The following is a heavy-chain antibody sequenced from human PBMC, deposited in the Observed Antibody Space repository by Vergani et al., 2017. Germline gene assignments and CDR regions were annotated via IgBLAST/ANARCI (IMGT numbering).Heavy chain of an antibody. Sequence: EKQLVQSGSETKKPGESLKISCQAFGYIFSNFWIGWVRQRPGRGLEWMGIISPGDSEVKSNPTFRGQVIFTVDTSVNTAYLQWRSLQASGTATYFCASGGHGSENGGALQLWGQGTNITVSS. V-gene: IGHV5-51*01. CDR3: ASGGHGSENGGALQL. CDR2: ISPGDSEV. CDR1: GYIFSNFW. J-gene: IGHJ3*01. D-gene: IGHD3-10*01.